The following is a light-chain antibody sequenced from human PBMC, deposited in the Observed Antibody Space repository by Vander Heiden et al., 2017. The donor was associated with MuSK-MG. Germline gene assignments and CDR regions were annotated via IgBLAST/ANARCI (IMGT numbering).Light chain of an antibody. V-gene: IGKV1-33*01. CDR2: DAS. CDR1: QDISNY. CDR3: QQYDNLPPALT. Sequence: DIQMPQSPSSLSASVGDRVTITCQASQDISNYLNWYQQKPGKAPKLLIYDASNLETGVPSRFSGSGSGTDFTFTISSLQPEDIATYYCQQYDNLPPALTFGGGTKVEIK. J-gene: IGKJ4*01.